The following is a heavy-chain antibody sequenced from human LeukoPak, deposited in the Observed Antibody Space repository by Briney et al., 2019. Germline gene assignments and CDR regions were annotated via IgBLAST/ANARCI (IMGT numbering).Heavy chain of an antibody. V-gene: IGHV4-59*01. CDR2: AYYSGST. Sequence: KASETLSLTCTVSGGSISTYYWTWIRQPPGKGLEWIGYAYYSGSTNYNPSLKSRVTISVDTSKNQFSLKLSSVTAADTAVYYCARAPPNYYFDYWGQGTLVTVSS. CDR1: GGSISTYY. CDR3: ARAPPNYYFDY. J-gene: IGHJ4*02. D-gene: IGHD1-1*01.